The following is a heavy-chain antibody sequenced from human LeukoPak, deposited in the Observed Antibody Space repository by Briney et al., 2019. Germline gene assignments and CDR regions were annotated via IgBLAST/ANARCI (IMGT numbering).Heavy chain of an antibody. J-gene: IGHJ4*02. V-gene: IGHV4-39*07. CDR1: GGSISSSSYY. CDR3: ARGGADFWSGYPFDY. Sequence: SETLSLTCTVSGGSISSSSYYWSWIRQPPGKGLEWIGEINHSGSTNYNPSLKSRVTISVDTSKNQFSLKLSSVTAADTAVYYCARGGADFWSGYPFDYWGQGTLVTVSS. CDR2: INHSGST. D-gene: IGHD3-3*01.